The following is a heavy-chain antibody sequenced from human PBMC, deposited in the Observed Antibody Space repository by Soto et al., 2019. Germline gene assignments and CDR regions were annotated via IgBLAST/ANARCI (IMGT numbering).Heavy chain of an antibody. CDR1: GFTFSSYA. D-gene: IGHD3-16*01. J-gene: IGHJ4*02. Sequence: QVQLVESGGGVVQPGRSLRLSCAASGFTFSSYAMHWVRQAPGKGLEWVAVISYDGSNKYYADSVKGRFTISRDNSKNTLYLQMNSLRAEDTAVYYCATIRRGHDDYWGQGTLVTVSS. V-gene: IGHV3-30-3*01. CDR2: ISYDGSNK. CDR3: ATIRRGHDDY.